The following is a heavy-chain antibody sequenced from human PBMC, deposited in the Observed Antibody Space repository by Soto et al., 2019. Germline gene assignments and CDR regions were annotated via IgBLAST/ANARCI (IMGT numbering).Heavy chain of an antibody. CDR2: INPGGSEE. CDR1: GFSFSTFW. V-gene: IGHV3-7*01. CDR3: ARDIVPPGICFDY. Sequence: EVQLVDSGGGLVQPGGSLRLSCTASGFSFSTFWMSWVRQAPGKGLEWVANINPGGSEEYYVDSVKGRFTISRDNAKNPLYLQMNSLKAEDTAMYYCARDIVPPGICFDYWGQGALVSVSS. D-gene: IGHD1-26*01. J-gene: IGHJ4*02.